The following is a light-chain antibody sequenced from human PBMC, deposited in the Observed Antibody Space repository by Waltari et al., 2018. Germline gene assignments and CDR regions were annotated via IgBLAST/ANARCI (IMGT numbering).Light chain of an antibody. J-gene: IGKJ4*01. CDR1: QNILSSSDNKNY. CDR3: QQCYHLPS. V-gene: IGKV4-1*01. Sequence: DIVMTQSPDSVAVSLGARATIPCRSSQNILSSSDNKNYLVWYQQKPGQPPKLLISWASTRESGVPDRFSGSGSGTDFTLTISSLQAEDVAVYYCQQCYHLPSFGGGTRVEIK. CDR2: WAS.